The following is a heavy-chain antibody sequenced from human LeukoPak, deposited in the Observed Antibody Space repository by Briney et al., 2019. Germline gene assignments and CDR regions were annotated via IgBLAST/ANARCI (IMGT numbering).Heavy chain of an antibody. J-gene: IGHJ3*02. D-gene: IGHD2-8*01. V-gene: IGHV3-7*01. CDR2: IKQDGSEK. CDR3: ARDPRKWARFYAFDI. CDR1: GFTFSSYW. Sequence: GGSLRLSCAASGFTFSSYWMSWVRQAPGKGLEWVANIKQDGSEKYYVDSVKGRFTISRDNAKNSLYLQMNSLRAEDTAVYYCARDPRKWARFYAFDIWGQGTMVTVSS.